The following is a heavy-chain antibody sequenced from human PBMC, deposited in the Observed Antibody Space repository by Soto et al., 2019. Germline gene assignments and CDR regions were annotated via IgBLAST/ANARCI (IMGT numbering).Heavy chain of an antibody. Sequence: SETLSLTCTVSGGSINNYFWSWIRQPPGKGLEWIGYIYYSGSTNYNPSLKSRVTISVDTSKNQFSLKLSSVTAADTAVYYCARAGAATISDYWGQGTLVTVSS. D-gene: IGHD2-15*01. CDR1: GGSINNYF. CDR3: ARAGAATISDY. CDR2: IYYSGST. J-gene: IGHJ4*02. V-gene: IGHV4-59*01.